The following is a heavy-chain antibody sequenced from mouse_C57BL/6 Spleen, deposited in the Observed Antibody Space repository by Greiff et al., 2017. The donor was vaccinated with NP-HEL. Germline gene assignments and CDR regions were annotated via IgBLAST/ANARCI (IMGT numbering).Heavy chain of an antibody. Sequence: DVKLQESGPGLVKPSQSLSLTCSVTGYSITSGYYWNWIRQFPGNKLEWMGYISYDGSNNYNPSLKNRISITRDTSKNQFFLKLNSVTTEDTATYYCASRYYYGSLDYWGQGTTLTVSS. J-gene: IGHJ2*01. V-gene: IGHV3-6*01. CDR2: ISYDGSN. D-gene: IGHD1-1*01. CDR1: GYSITSGYY. CDR3: ASRYYYGSLDY.